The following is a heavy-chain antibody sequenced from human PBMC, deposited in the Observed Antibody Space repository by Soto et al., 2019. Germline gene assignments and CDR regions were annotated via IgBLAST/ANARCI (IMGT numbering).Heavy chain of an antibody. Sequence: SETLSLTCTVSGGSISSGGYYWSWIRQHPGKGLEWIGYIYYSGSTYYNPSLKSRVTISVDTSKNQFSLKLSSVTAADTAVYYCARVRREELVVSNYIYYFDYWGQGTLVTVSS. CDR1: GGSISSGGYY. V-gene: IGHV4-31*03. CDR2: IYYSGST. J-gene: IGHJ4*02. CDR3: ARVRREELVVSNYIYYFDY. D-gene: IGHD6-6*01.